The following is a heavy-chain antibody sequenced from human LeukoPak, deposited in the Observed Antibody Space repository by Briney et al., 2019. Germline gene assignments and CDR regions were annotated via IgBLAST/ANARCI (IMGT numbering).Heavy chain of an antibody. Sequence: GGPLRLSCAASGFTFSNYNMNWVRQAPGKGLEWVSSFTISSSYIYYADSVKGRFTISRDNAKNSLYLQMNSLRAEDTAVYHCARDTGLAVAGPGDYWGQGTLVTVSS. CDR1: GFTFSNYN. J-gene: IGHJ4*02. CDR3: ARDTGLAVAGPGDY. D-gene: IGHD6-19*01. CDR2: FTISSSYI. V-gene: IGHV3-21*01.